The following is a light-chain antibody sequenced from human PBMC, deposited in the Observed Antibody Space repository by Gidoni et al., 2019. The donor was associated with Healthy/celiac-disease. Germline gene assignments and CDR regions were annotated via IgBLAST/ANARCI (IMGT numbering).Light chain of an antibody. CDR1: SSDVGSYNL. CDR2: EGS. V-gene: IGLV2-23*01. CDR3: CSYAGSSTVV. Sequence: QSALTQPASVSGSPGQSITISCPGTSSDVGSYNLVSWYQQHPGKAPKLMIYEGSKRPSGGSNRFSGSKSGNTASLTISGLQAEDEADYYCCSYAGSSTVVFGGGTKLTV. J-gene: IGLJ2*01.